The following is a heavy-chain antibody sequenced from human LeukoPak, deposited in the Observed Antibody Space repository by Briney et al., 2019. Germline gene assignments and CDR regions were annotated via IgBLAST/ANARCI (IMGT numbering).Heavy chain of an antibody. Sequence: ASVKVSCKASGYTFTSYGISWVRQAPGQGLEWMGWISAYNGNTNYAQKLQGRVTMTTDTSTSTAYMELRSLRSDDTAVYYCARSNCDFWSFYYYYYGMDVWGQGTTVTVSS. CDR2: ISAYNGNT. V-gene: IGHV1-18*01. CDR3: ARSNCDFWSFYYYYYGMDV. CDR1: GYTFTSYG. D-gene: IGHD3-3*01. J-gene: IGHJ6*02.